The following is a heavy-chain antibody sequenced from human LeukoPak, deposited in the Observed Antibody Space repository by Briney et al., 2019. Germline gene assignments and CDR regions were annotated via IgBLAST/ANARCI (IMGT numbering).Heavy chain of an antibody. Sequence: GGSLRLSCAASGFTVSSNYMSWVRQAPGKGLEWVSVIYSGGNTYYADSVKGRFTIPRDNSKNTLYLQMNSLRAEDTAVYYCARDSVPRTAMPYTDYWGQGTLVTVSS. CDR1: GFTVSSNY. CDR2: IYSGGNT. CDR3: ARDSVPRTAMPYTDY. J-gene: IGHJ4*02. D-gene: IGHD5-18*01. V-gene: IGHV3-66*01.